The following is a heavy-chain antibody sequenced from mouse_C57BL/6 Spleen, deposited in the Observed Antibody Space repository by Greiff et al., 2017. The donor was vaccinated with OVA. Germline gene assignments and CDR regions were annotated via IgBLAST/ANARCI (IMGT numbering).Heavy chain of an antibody. CDR2: ISDGGSYT. CDR1: GFTFSSYA. D-gene: IGHD2-5*01. J-gene: IGHJ4*01. Sequence: EVQGVESGGGLVKPGGSLKLSCAASGFTFSSYAMSWVRQTPEKRLEWVATISDGGSYTYYPDNVKGRFTISRDNAKNNLYLQMSHLKSEDTAMYYCARYSNYYYYAMDYWGQGTSVTVSS. CDR3: ARYSNYYYYAMDY. V-gene: IGHV5-4*01.